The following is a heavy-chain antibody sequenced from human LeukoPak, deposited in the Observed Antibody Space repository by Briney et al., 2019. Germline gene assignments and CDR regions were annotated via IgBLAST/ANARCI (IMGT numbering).Heavy chain of an antibody. CDR1: GYTFTGYY. Sequence: ASVKVSCKASGYTFTGYYMHWVRQAPGQGLEWMGWINPNSGGTNYAQKFQGRVTMTRDTSISTAYMELSSLRSEDTAVYYCARGASLGYCSSTSCHKFDYWGQGTLVTVSS. CDR3: ARGASLGYCSSTSCHKFDY. D-gene: IGHD2-2*01. J-gene: IGHJ4*02. CDR2: INPNSGGT. V-gene: IGHV1-2*02.